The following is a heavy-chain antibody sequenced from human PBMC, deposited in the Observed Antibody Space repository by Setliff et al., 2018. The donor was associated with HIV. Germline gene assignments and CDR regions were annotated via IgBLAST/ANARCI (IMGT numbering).Heavy chain of an antibody. J-gene: IGHJ5*02. D-gene: IGHD4-17*01. Sequence: SETLSLTCTVSGGSISSYYWSWIRQPPGKGLEWIGYIYTSGSTNYNPSLKSRSTISVDTSKNQFYLKLSSVTAADTAVYYWARETVSLRGDWFDPWGQGTLVTVSS. CDR2: IYTSGST. CDR1: GGSISSYY. CDR3: ARETVSLRGDWFDP. V-gene: IGHV4-4*08.